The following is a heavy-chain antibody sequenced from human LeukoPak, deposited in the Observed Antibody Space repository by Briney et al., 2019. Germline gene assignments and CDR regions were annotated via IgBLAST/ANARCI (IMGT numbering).Heavy chain of an antibody. Sequence: PGGSLRLSCAASGFTFSDYYMSWIRQAPGKGLEWVSYISSSGSLIYYADSVKGRFTISRDNAQNSLYLQMNSLRVEDTAVYYCARSQVEDYYMDVWGKGTTVTVSS. V-gene: IGHV3-11*04. D-gene: IGHD2-2*01. CDR2: ISSSGSLI. CDR1: GFTFSDYY. CDR3: ARSQVEDYYMDV. J-gene: IGHJ6*03.